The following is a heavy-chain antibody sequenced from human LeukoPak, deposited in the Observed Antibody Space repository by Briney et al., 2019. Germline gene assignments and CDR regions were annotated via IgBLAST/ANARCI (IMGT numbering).Heavy chain of an antibody. CDR1: GGSISTSDYY. J-gene: IGHJ5*02. V-gene: IGHV4-39*01. D-gene: IGHD2-2*01. Sequence: PSETLSLTCTVSGGSISTSDYYWGWIRQPPGKGLEWIASIHYSGGTYFNPSLKSRVTISVDTSRNEFSLKVTSVTAADTAVYYCARNCGSTSCSDGDWFDPWGQGTLVTVSS. CDR3: ARNCGSTSCSDGDWFDP. CDR2: IHYSGGT.